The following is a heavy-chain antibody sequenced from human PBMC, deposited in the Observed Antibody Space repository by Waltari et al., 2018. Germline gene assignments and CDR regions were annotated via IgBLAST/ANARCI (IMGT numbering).Heavy chain of an antibody. Sequence: QVQLQQWGAGLLKPSETLSLTCAVYGGSFSGYYWSWIRQPPGQGLEWIGEINHSGSTNYNPSLKSRVTISVDTSKNQFSLKLSSVTAADTAVYYCARLAGTPHFKIYYYGMDVWGQGTTVTVSS. D-gene: IGHD1-1*01. V-gene: IGHV4-34*01. CDR2: INHSGST. CDR1: GGSFSGYY. J-gene: IGHJ6*02. CDR3: ARLAGTPHFKIYYYGMDV.